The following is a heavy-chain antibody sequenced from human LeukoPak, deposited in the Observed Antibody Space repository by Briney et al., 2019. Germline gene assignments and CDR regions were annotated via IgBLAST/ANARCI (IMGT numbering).Heavy chain of an antibody. Sequence: SETLSLTCTVSSGSISSYYWSWIRQPAGKGLEWIGRINTGGSTNYSPSLKSRVAMSVDTSKNQFSLKLSSVTAADSAVYYCARDERWGRGLDYWGQGTLVTVSS. CDR3: ARDERWGRGLDY. D-gene: IGHD2-8*02. V-gene: IGHV4-4*07. J-gene: IGHJ4*02. CDR1: SGSISSYY. CDR2: INTGGST.